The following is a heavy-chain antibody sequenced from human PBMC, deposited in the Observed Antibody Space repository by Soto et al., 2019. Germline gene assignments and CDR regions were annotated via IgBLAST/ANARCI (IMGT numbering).Heavy chain of an antibody. CDR1: GFVFKSYD. V-gene: IGHV3-30-3*01. CDR2: VSYDGSNK. CDR3: ARDRRGYSTSA. D-gene: IGHD5-18*01. J-gene: IGHJ5*02. Sequence: QPGGSLRLSCVASGFVFKSYDMHWVRQAPGKGLEWVATVSYDGSNKYFADSVKGRFTISRDNSKNTMTLHMNSLRPDDTGLYYCARDRRGYSTSAWGQGTLVTVSS.